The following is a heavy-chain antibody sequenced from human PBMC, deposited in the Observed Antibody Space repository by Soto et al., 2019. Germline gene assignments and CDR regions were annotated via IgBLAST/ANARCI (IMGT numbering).Heavy chain of an antibody. Sequence: SETLSLSCAVYGGSISGYFWSWVRQPPGKGLEWIGEINHSGRTNYNPSLKSRVTISVDTPNNQLSLKLSSVTAADTAVYYCARGANQGGYRYGRAYWGQGTLVTVSS. CDR3: ARGANQGGYRYGRAY. J-gene: IGHJ4*02. V-gene: IGHV4-34*01. CDR1: GGSISGYF. D-gene: IGHD5-18*01. CDR2: INHSGRT.